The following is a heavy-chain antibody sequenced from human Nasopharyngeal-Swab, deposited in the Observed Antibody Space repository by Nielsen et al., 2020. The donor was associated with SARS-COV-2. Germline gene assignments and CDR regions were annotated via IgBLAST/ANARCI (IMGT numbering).Heavy chain of an antibody. D-gene: IGHD4-23*01. CDR3: ASELDYGGNSAFDY. CDR2: IKQDGSEK. Sequence: GGSLRLSCAASGFTFSSYWMSWVRQAPGKGLEWVANIKQDGSEKYYVDSVKGRFTISRDNAKNSLYLQMNSLRAEDTAVYYCASELDYGGNSAFDYWGQGTLVTVSS. CDR1: GFTFSSYW. J-gene: IGHJ4*02. V-gene: IGHV3-7*03.